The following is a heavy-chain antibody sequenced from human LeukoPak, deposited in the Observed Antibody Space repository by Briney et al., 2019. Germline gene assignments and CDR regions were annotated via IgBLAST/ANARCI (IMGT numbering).Heavy chain of an antibody. D-gene: IGHD3-22*01. V-gene: IGHV4-34*01. CDR2: INHSGST. J-gene: IGHJ3*02. CDR1: GGSFSGYY. CDR3: ARFRMNYYDSSGYYYDAFDI. Sequence: SETLSLTCVVYGGSFSGYYWSWNRQPPGKGLEWSGEINHSGSTNYNPSLKSRVTISVDTSKNQFSLKLSSVTAADTAVYYCARFRMNYYDSSGYYYDAFDIWSQGTMVTVSS.